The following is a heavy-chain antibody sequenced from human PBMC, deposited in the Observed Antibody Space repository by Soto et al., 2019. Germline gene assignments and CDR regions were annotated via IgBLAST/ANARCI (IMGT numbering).Heavy chain of an antibody. J-gene: IGHJ4*02. D-gene: IGHD3-10*01. V-gene: IGHV4-59*08. CDR3: ARLGSGSYYNLHFDY. Sequence: SETLSLTCTVSGGSISSYYWSWIRQPPGKGLEWIGYIYYSGSTNYNPSLKSRVTISVDTSKNQFSLKLGSVTAADTAVYYCARLGSGSYYNLHFDYWGQGTLVTVSS. CDR2: IYYSGST. CDR1: GGSISSYY.